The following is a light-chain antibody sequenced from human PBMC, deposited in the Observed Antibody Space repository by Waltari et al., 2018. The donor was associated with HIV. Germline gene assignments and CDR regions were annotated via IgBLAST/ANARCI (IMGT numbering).Light chain of an antibody. CDR2: EFF. V-gene: IGLV2-14*01. J-gene: IGLJ2*01. Sequence: SALTQPASVSGSPGQSITISCSGTGSDVGTSTYVSWYQQHPGKAPKLLIYEFFNRPSGISDRFSVSKSGNTASLTVSGLRTEDEADYYCTSYTTSTTLIFGGGTTVTVL. CDR1: GSDVGTSTY. CDR3: TSYTTSTTLI.